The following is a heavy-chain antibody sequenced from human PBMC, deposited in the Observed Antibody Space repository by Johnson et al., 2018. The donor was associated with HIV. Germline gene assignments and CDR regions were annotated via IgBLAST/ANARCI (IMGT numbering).Heavy chain of an antibody. CDR3: AKGPFCSSTSCYPDAFDI. CDR2: ISYDGSNK. CDR1: GFTFSSYG. V-gene: IGHV3-30*18. D-gene: IGHD2-2*01. J-gene: IGHJ3*02. Sequence: QEQLVESGGGVVQPGRSLRLSCAASGFTFSSYGMHWVRQAPGKGLEWVAVISYDGSNKYYADSVKGRFTISRDNSKNTLYLQMNSLRAEDTAVYYCAKGPFCSSTSCYPDAFDIWGQGTMVTVSS.